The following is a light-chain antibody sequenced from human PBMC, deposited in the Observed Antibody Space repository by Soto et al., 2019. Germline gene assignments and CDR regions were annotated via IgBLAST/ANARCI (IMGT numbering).Light chain of an antibody. CDR2: LEGSGSY. J-gene: IGLJ3*02. CDR1: SGHIRYT. CDR3: ETWDSKLRG. V-gene: IGLV4-60*02. Sequence: QSVLPQSSSASASLGSAVKLTCTLSSGHIRYTIAWNQQQPGKAPRYLMKLEGSGSYNKGSGVPDRFSGSSSGADRYLTISNLRCEYEADYYCETWDSKLRGFGGGTKRTVL.